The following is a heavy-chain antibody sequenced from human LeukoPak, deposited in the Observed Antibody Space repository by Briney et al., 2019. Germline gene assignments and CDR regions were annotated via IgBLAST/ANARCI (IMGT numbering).Heavy chain of an antibody. CDR1: GYTFTGYY. J-gene: IGHJ4*02. Sequence: ASVEVSCKASGYTFTGYYMHWVRQAPGQGLEWMGRINPSGGSTSYAQKFQGRVTMTRDTSTSTVYMELSSLRSEDTAVYYCAREAEGYDSSGYVDYWGQGTLVTVSS. V-gene: IGHV1-46*03. CDR2: INPSGGST. D-gene: IGHD3-22*01. CDR3: AREAEGYDSSGYVDY.